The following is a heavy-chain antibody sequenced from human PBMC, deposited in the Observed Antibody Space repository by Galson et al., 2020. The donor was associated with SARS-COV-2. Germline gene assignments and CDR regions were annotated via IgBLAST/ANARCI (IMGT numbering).Heavy chain of an antibody. CDR2: IYSDGST. J-gene: IGHJ6*02. CDR3: ARDRGGGYGLDV. Sequence: GGSLRLSCAASGFTFSSYGMHWVRQAPGKGLEWVSVIYSDGSTSYADSVKGRITISRDTSKNTLYLQMNSLRAEDSAVYYCARDRGGGYGLDVWGQGTTVSVSS. D-gene: IGHD3-16*01. CDR1: GFTFSSYG. V-gene: IGHV3-NL1*01.